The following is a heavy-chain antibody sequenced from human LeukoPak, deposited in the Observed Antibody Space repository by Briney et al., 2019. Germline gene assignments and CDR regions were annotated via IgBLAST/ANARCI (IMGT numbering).Heavy chain of an antibody. CDR1: GYTFTGYY. D-gene: IGHD1-1*01. V-gene: IGHV1-2*02. CDR2: INPNSGGT. CDR3: ARGGRVQLRYYYYYGMDV. Sequence: ASVKVSCKASGYTFTGYYMHWVRQAPGQGLEWMGWINPNSGGTNYAQKFQGRVTMTRDTSISTAYMELSRLRSDDTAVYYCARGGRVQLRYYYYYGMDVWGQGTTVTVSS. J-gene: IGHJ6*02.